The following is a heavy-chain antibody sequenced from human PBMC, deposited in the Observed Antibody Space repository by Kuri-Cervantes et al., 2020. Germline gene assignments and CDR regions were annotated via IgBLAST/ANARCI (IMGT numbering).Heavy chain of an antibody. D-gene: IGHD1-26*01. CDR3: ARDIVGATFSFDY. V-gene: IGHV3-74*01. J-gene: IGHJ4*02. CDR1: SSYW. Sequence: GESLKISCAAFSSYWMHWVRQAPGKGLVWVSRINSDGSSTSYADSVKGRFTISRDNSKNTLYLQMNSLRAEDTAVYYCARDIVGATFSFDYWGQGTLVTVSS. CDR2: INSDGSST.